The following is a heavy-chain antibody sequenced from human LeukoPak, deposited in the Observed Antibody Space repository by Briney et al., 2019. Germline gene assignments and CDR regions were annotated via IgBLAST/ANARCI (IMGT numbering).Heavy chain of an antibody. CDR2: MNPNSGNT. J-gene: IGHJ4*02. D-gene: IGHD1-14*01. CDR1: GYTFNSYD. V-gene: IGHV1-8*01. Sequence: GASVKVSCKASGYTFNSYDINWVRQATGQGLEWMGWMNPNSGNTGYAQKFQGRVTITRNTSISTAYMELSSLKSEDTAVYYCASGARNDGGNYWGQGTLVTVSS. CDR3: ASGARNDGGNY.